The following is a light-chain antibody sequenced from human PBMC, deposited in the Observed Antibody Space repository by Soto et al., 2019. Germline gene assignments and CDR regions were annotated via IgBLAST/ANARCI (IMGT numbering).Light chain of an antibody. CDR3: SSYTSISTYV. CDR1: SREVGGYNF. V-gene: IGLV2-14*01. CDR2: DVT. J-gene: IGLJ1*01. Sequence: QSVLTQPASVSGSPGQSITISCTGTSREVGGYNFVSWYQQHPDKAHKLMIYDVTNRPSGVSNRFSGSKSGNTASLTISGLQAEDEADYYCSSYTSISTYVFGTGTKVTVL.